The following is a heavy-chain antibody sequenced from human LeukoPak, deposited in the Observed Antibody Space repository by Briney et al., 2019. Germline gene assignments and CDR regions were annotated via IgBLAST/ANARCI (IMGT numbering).Heavy chain of an antibody. Sequence: PGGSLRLSCAGSGFTFSSYGMHWVRQAPGKGLEWVAVIWYDGSNKYYADSVKGRFTISRDNSKNTLYLQMNSLRAEDTAVYYCASSYGSGFDGFWGQGTLVTVSS. V-gene: IGHV3-33*08. D-gene: IGHD3-10*01. CDR3: ASSYGSGFDGF. J-gene: IGHJ4*02. CDR2: IWYDGSNK. CDR1: GFTFSSYG.